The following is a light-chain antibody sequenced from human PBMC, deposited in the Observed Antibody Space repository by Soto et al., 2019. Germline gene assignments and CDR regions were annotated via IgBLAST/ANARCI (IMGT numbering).Light chain of an antibody. CDR2: DTS. V-gene: IGKV3-11*02. CDR1: QSVNTY. Sequence: EIVLTQSPVTLSLSPGERVTLSCRASQSVNTYLTWHQQRPGQAPRLLIYDTSNRATGIPPRFNGSGSERDFTLTISSLEPEDSAVYYCQQRSSWPLTFGGGTNVEIK. CDR3: QQRSSWPLT. J-gene: IGKJ4*01.